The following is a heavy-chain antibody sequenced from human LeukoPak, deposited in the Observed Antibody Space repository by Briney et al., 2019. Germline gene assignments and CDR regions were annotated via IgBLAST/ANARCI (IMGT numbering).Heavy chain of an antibody. D-gene: IGHD2-2*01. J-gene: IGHJ3*02. CDR2: IRYDGSNK. Sequence: GGSLRLSCAASGFTFSSYGMHWVRQAPGKGLEWVAFIRYDGSNKYYADSVKGRFTISRDNSKNTPYLQMNSLRAEDTAVYYCAKDYCSSTSCYPDGAFDIWGQGTMVTVSS. V-gene: IGHV3-30*02. CDR3: AKDYCSSTSCYPDGAFDI. CDR1: GFTFSSYG.